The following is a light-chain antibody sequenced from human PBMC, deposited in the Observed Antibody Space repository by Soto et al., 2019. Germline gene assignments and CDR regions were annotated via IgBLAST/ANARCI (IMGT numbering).Light chain of an antibody. J-gene: IGKJ1*01. CDR2: GAS. CDR1: QSVSSSY. V-gene: IGKV3-20*01. Sequence: EIVLTKSPGTLSLSPGERATLSCRASQSVSSSYLAWYQQKPGQAPRPLIYGASSRAIGIPDRLSGSGSGTNFTLTISRLEPEDFAVYYCQQYGSSPWTFGQGTKVEIK. CDR3: QQYGSSPWT.